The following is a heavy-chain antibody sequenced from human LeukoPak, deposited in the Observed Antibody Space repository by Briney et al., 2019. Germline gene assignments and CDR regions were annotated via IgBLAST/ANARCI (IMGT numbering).Heavy chain of an antibody. J-gene: IGHJ6*02. CDR2: ISGSGGNT. D-gene: IGHD5-24*01. Sequence: GGSLRLSCAASGLTFSSHGMSWVRQVPGKGLEWVSGISGSGGNTYYADSVKGRFTISRDNSKNTMYLQMNSLRAEDTAVFYCATTDGYYRDWGQGTTVTVSS. CDR3: ATTDGYYRD. CDR1: GLTFSSHG. V-gene: IGHV3-23*01.